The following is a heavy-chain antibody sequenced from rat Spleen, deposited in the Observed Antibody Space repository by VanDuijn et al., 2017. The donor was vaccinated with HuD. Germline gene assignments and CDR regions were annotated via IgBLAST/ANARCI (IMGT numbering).Heavy chain of an antibody. J-gene: IGHJ2*01. CDR1: GFTFSNYY. CDR3: ARQNWPYYFDY. V-gene: IGHV5-29*01. D-gene: IGHD5-1*01. Sequence: EVQLVGSGGDLVQPGGSLELSCAASGFTFSNYYMAWVRQAPTKGLEWVATISYDGSSTYYRDSVKGRFTISRDNGKNTLYLQMDSLRSEDTATYYCARQNWPYYFDYWGQGVMVTVSS. CDR2: ISYDGSST.